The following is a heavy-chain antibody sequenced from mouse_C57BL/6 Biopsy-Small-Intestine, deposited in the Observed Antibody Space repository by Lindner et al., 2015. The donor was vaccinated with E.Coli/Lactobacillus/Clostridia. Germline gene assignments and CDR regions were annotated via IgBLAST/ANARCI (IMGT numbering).Heavy chain of an antibody. CDR2: INPNSGDT. J-gene: IGHJ4*01. Sequence: SVKVSCKTSGYTFNGHYMHWVRQAPGQGLEWVGWINPNSGDTNYAQQFEGRVTMTRDTSISTVYMELATLRSDDTAVYYCARTYYYGSGSYLLGYWGQGTLVTVSS. D-gene: IGHD1-1*02. V-gene: IGHV1-53*01. CDR3: ARTYYYGSGSYLLGY. CDR1: GYTFNGHY.